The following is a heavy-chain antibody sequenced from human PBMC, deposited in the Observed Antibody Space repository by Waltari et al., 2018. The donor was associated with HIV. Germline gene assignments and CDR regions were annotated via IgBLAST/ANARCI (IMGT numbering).Heavy chain of an antibody. J-gene: IGHJ4*02. CDR1: GYTFTGYY. CDR2: INPDNGGT. D-gene: IGHD2-15*01. Sequence: QVQLVQSGAEVKKPGASVKISCTSSGYTFTGYYMHWVRQAPGQGLEWMGWINPDNGGTKYAQKFQGGVTMTRDTSISTAYMELSRLRSDDTAVYYCARDICNGGSCYSYYFDYWGQGTLVTVSS. CDR3: ARDICNGGSCYSYYFDY. V-gene: IGHV1-2*02.